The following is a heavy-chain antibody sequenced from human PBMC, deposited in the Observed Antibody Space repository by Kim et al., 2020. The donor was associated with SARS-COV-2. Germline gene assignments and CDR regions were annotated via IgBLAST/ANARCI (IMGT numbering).Heavy chain of an antibody. V-gene: IGHV4-59*01. Sequence: NYTPTLKSRVTISVDTSKNQFSLKLSSVTAADTAVYYCARDGDSSGWYDYWGQGTLVTVSS. J-gene: IGHJ4*02. D-gene: IGHD6-19*01. CDR3: ARDGDSSGWYDY.